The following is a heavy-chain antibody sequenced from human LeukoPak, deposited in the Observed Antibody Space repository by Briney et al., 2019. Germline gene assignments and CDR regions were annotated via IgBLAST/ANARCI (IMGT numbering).Heavy chain of an antibody. V-gene: IGHV4-59*08. J-gene: IGHJ4*02. Sequence: PSETLSLTCTVSGGSIRSYYWSCIRQPPGKGLEWIGYIYYSGSTNYNPSLKSRVTISVDTSKNQFSLKLSSVTAADTAVYYCARQENGSGSYYGFLDYWGQGTLVTVSS. CDR2: IYYSGST. D-gene: IGHD3-10*01. CDR3: ARQENGSGSYYGFLDY. CDR1: GGSIRSYY.